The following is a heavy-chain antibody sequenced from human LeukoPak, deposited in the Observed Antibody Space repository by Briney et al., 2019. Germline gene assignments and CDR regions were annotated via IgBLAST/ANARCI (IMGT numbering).Heavy chain of an antibody. J-gene: IGHJ3*02. V-gene: IGHV4-34*01. D-gene: IGHD3-22*01. CDR2: INHSGST. Sequence: SETLSLTCAVYGGSFSGYYWSWIRQPPGKGLEWIGEINHSGSTNYNPSLKSRVTISVDTSKNQFSLKLSSVTAADTAVYYCARAVYYDSSVSVFDIWAKGTRVTVSS. CDR1: GGSFSGYY. CDR3: ARAVYYDSSVSVFDI.